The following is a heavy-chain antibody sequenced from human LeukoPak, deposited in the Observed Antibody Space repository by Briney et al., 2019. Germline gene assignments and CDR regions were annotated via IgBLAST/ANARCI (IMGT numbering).Heavy chain of an antibody. CDR3: VREVGRPKTFYFDS. V-gene: IGHV3-48*04. CDR2: ISETI. D-gene: IGHD3-16*01. Sequence: GGALRLSCIAPGVVFSRGNMNWGRQAPGKGLGWVAHISETIYYADSVQGRFTISRDNAKNSLYLQMSNLRVDDTAMYYCVREVGRPKTFYFDSWGRGTPVTVSS. CDR1: GVVFSRGN. J-gene: IGHJ4*02.